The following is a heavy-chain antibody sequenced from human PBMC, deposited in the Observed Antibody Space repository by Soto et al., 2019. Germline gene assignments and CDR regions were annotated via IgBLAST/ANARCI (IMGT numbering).Heavy chain of an antibody. V-gene: IGHV4-59*01. CDR2: IYYSGST. D-gene: IGHD2-21*01. CDR3: ARDAGGAYDL. Sequence: PSETLSLTCTVSGAPITINYWSWIRQAPGKGLEWIGYIYYSGSTTYNPSLKSRVTMSADTSKDQFSLKLNSVTAADTAVYYCARDAGGAYDLWGPGILVTVSS. CDR1: GAPITINY. J-gene: IGHJ5*02.